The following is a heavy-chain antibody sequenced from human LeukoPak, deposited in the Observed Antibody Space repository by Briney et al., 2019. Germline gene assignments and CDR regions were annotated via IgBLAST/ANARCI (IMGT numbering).Heavy chain of an antibody. CDR3: SRMSAAGLYTKDY. J-gene: IGHJ4*02. CDR2: IRSKAYNYST. Sequence: GGSLKLSCAASGFTFSGSAMHWVRQASGKGLEWVGRIRSKAYNYSTTYAPSVRGRFIISRDDSKNTAYLQMNSLNTEDTAVYYCSRMSAAGLYTKDYWGQGMLVTVSS. D-gene: IGHD3/OR15-3a*01. V-gene: IGHV3-73*01. CDR1: GFTFSGSA.